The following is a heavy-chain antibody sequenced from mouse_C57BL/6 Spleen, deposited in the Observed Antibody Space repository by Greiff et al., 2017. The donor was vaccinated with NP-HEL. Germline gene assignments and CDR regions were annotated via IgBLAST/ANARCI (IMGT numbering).Heavy chain of an antibody. CDR3: TREGYYGSSSFAY. CDR2: ISSGGDYI. Sequence: EVKLVESGEGLVKPGGSLKLSCAASGFTFSSYAMSWVRQTPEKRLEWVAYISSGGDYIYYADTVKGRLPISRDKARNTLYLQMSSLKSEDTAMYYCTREGYYGSSSFAYWGQGTLVTVSA. CDR1: GFTFSSYA. J-gene: IGHJ3*01. D-gene: IGHD1-1*01. V-gene: IGHV5-9-1*02.